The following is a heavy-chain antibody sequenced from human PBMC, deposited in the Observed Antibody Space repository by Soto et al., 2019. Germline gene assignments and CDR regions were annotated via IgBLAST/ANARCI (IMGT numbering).Heavy chain of an antibody. CDR2: INPKGGAT. Sequence: ASVKVSCKASGYTFSNYFINWVRQAPGQGLEWVGVINPKGGATTYAQKFQGRVNMTSDTSTNTIYMTLRSLTSEDTAFYYCARDEGFCSGGSCTGWFDPWGQGTLVTVSS. CDR3: ARDEGFCSGGSCTGWFDP. J-gene: IGHJ5*02. CDR1: GYTFSNYF. V-gene: IGHV1-46*01. D-gene: IGHD2-15*01.